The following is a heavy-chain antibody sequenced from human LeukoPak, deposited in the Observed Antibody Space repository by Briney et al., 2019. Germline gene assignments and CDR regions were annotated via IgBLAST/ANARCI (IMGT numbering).Heavy chain of an antibody. CDR2: ISATGGIT. CDR3: TKSGNNGGKRGGNDS. J-gene: IGHJ4*02. Sequence: GGSLRLSCAASGFTFSSCDMSWVRQAPEKGLEWVSRISATGGITYYADSVKGRFTISRDNSKNTLYLQMNSLRAEDTALYYCTKSGNNGGKRGGNDSWGQGTLVTVSS. D-gene: IGHD4-23*01. CDR1: GFTFSSCD. V-gene: IGHV3-23*01.